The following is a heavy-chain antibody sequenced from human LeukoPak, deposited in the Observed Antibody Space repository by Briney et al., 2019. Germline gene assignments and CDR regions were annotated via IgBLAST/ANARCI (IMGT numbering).Heavy chain of an antibody. CDR2: INAGNGNT. CDR1: GYTFTSYA. Sequence: ASVKVSCKASGYTFTSYAMHWVRQAPGQRLEWMGWINAGNGNTKYSQKFQGRVTITRDTSASTAYMELSSLRSEDTAVYYCARMGYYGSGSFDAFDIWGQGTMVTVSS. D-gene: IGHD3-10*01. CDR3: ARMGYYGSGSFDAFDI. V-gene: IGHV1-3*01. J-gene: IGHJ3*02.